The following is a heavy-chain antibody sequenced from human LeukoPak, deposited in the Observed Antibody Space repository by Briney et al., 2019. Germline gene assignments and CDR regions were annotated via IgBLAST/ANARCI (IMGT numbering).Heavy chain of an antibody. CDR2: ISSSSSYI. Sequence: GGSLRLSCAGSRFTFSSYGMNWVRQAPGKGLEWVSSISSSSSYIYYADPMKGRFTTSRDNAKNSLYLQMNSLRVEDTAVYYCARGYSNYGYAFNIWGQGTMVTVSS. CDR1: RFTFSSYG. J-gene: IGHJ3*02. CDR3: ARGYSNYGYAFNI. D-gene: IGHD4-11*01. V-gene: IGHV3-21*01.